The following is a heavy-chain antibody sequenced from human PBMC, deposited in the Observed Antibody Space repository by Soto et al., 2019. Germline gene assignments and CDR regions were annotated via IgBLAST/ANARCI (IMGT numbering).Heavy chain of an antibody. V-gene: IGHV4-34*01. J-gene: IGHJ6*02. Sequence: QVQLQQWGAGLLKPSETLSLTCAVYGGSFSGYYWSWIRQPPGKGLEWIGEINHSGSTNYNPSLKSRVAISVATSKDQCSLKLSSVIAADTALYYCARVNRAGYSYGFKPYYYYGMDVWRQGTTVTVSS. D-gene: IGHD5-18*01. CDR3: ARVNRAGYSYGFKPYYYYGMDV. CDR2: INHSGST. CDR1: GGSFSGYY.